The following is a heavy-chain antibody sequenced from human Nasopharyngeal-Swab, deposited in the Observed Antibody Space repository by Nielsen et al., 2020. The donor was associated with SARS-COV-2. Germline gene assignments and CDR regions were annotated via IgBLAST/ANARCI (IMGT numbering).Heavy chain of an antibody. Sequence: GESLKISCAASGFIFSSYAMHWVRQAPGKGLEWVAVISYDESNKYYADSVKGRFTISRDNSKNSLYLQMNSLRAGDTAVYYCARERTDCSGGSCYSYGMDVWGQGTTVTASS. CDR1: GFIFSSYA. D-gene: IGHD2-15*01. J-gene: IGHJ6*02. V-gene: IGHV3-30*14. CDR2: ISYDESNK. CDR3: ARERTDCSGGSCYSYGMDV.